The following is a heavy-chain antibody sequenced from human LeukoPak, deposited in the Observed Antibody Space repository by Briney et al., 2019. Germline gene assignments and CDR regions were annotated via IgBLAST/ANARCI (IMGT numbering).Heavy chain of an antibody. CDR3: AKVKPSSGSALPG. CDR2: ISYDGSNK. CDR1: GFTFRCYS. J-gene: IGHJ1*01. Sequence: GRSLRLSCAASGFTFRCYSMHWVRQAPGKGLEWVAVISYDGSNKYYADSVKGRFPISRDNSKNTLYPQITSLRAEDTAVYHCAKVKPSSGSALPGWGQGTLVTVSS. V-gene: IGHV3-30*18. D-gene: IGHD5-12*01.